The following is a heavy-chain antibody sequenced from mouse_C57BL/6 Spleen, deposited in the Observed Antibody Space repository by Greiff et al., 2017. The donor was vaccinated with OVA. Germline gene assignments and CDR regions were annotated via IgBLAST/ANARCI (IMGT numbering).Heavy chain of an antibody. CDR3: ARRGITTVVATYYFDY. D-gene: IGHD1-1*01. V-gene: IGHV1-69*01. J-gene: IGHJ2*01. Sequence: VQLQQSGAELVMPGASVKLSCKASGYTFTSYWMHWVKQRPGQGLEWIGEIDPSDSYTNYNQKFKGKSTLTVDKSSSTAYMQLSSLTSEDSAVYYCARRGITTVVATYYFDYWGQGTTLTVSS. CDR2: IDPSDSYT. CDR1: GYTFTSYW.